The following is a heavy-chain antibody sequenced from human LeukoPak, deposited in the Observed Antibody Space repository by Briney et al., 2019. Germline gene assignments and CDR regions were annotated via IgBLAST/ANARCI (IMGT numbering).Heavy chain of an antibody. J-gene: IGHJ4*02. CDR3: ARDLDRYCSSSSCHSADY. CDR2: ISYAGSNK. V-gene: IGHV3-30-3*01. CDR1: GFTFSNYA. Sequence: GRSLRLSCAASGFTFSNYAMYWVRQAPGKGLEWVALISYAGSNKYYADSVKGRFTISRDNSKNTLHLQMSSLRVEDTAVYYCARDLDRYCSSSSCHSADYWGQGTLVTVSS. D-gene: IGHD2-2*01.